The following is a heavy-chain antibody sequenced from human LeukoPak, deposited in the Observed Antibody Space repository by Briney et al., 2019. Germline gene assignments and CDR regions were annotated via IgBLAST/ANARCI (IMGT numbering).Heavy chain of an antibody. D-gene: IGHD3-22*01. V-gene: IGHV1-69*05. CDR2: IIPISGTA. J-gene: IGHJ1*01. CDR1: GGTFSSYA. Sequence: GASVKVSCKASGGTFSSYAISWVRQAPGQGLEWMGGIIPISGTANYAQKFQGRVTITTDESTSTAYMELSSLRSEDTAVYYCAREGYYYDSSGQYFQHWGQGTLVTVSS. CDR3: AREGYYYDSSGQYFQH.